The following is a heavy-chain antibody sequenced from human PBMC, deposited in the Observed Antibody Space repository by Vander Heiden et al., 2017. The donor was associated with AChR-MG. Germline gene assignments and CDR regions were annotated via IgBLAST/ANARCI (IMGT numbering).Heavy chain of an antibody. V-gene: IGHV1-69*01. J-gene: IGHJ4*02. Sequence: QVQLVQSGAEVKKPGYSVKVSCKAAAGTISSYAISWVRQAPGRGLEWMGGIIPIFGTANDAQKFQGRVTITADEPTSTAYMEPSSLRSEDTAVYYFARDGIAVASDYWGQGTLVTVSS. CDR3: ARDGIAVASDY. D-gene: IGHD6-19*01. CDR1: AGTISSYA. CDR2: IIPIFGTA.